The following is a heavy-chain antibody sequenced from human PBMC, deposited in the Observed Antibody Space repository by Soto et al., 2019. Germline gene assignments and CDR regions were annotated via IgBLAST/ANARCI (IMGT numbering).Heavy chain of an antibody. CDR2: ISRNGGSK. Sequence: GGSLRLSCAASGFTFSSYSMNWVRQAPGKGLEWVACISRNGGSKGYADSVKGRFTISRDNAKSSLYLQMNNLRAEDTAFYFCARATQSYYDTSGYYSYVHWGQGAQVTVSS. CDR1: GFTFSSYS. V-gene: IGHV3-20*04. J-gene: IGHJ4*02. CDR3: ARATQSYYDTSGYYSYVH. D-gene: IGHD3-22*01.